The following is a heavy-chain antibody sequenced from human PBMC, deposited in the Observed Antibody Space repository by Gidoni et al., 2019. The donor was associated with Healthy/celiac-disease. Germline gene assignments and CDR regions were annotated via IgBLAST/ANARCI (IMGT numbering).Heavy chain of an antibody. CDR3: ARGPHYYYGSGSYYKVVYYFDY. CDR2: INHSGST. Sequence: QVQLQQWGAGLLKPSETLSLTCAVYGGSFSGYYWSWIRQPPGKGLEWIGEINHSGSTNYNPSLKSRVTISVDTSKNQFSLKLSSVTAADTAVYYCARGPHYYYGSGSYYKVVYYFDYWGQGTLVTVSS. J-gene: IGHJ4*02. V-gene: IGHV4-34*01. CDR1: GGSFSGYY. D-gene: IGHD3-10*01.